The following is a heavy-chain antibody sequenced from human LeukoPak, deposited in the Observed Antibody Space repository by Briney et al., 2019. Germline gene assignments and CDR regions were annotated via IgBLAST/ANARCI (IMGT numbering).Heavy chain of an antibody. CDR2: ISGDGNAK. V-gene: IGHV3-48*01. CDR1: GFSFGSYS. D-gene: IGHD2/OR15-2a*01. CDR3: ARDYVYAFDY. J-gene: IGHJ4*02. Sequence: PGGSLRLSCAASGFSFGSYSINWVRQAPGKGLEWVSYISGDGNAKHYTDSVKGRFTISRDNAKNALYLQMNSLRAEDTAVYFCARDYVYAFDYWGQGTLVTVSS.